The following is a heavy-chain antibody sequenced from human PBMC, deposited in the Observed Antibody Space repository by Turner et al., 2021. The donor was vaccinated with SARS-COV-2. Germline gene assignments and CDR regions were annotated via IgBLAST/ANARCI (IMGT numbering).Heavy chain of an antibody. CDR3: ARLMDTAMDYYGTDV. CDR1: GGSISSSSYY. J-gene: IGHJ6*02. Sequence: QLQLQESGPGLVKPLETLSLTCTVSGGSISSSSYYWGWIRQPPGKGLEWIGNIYYSGSAYYNPSLKSRVTISVDPSKNQFSLKLTSVTAADTAVYYCARLMDTAMDYYGTDVWGQGTTVTVSS. CDR2: IYYSGSA. V-gene: IGHV4-39*01. D-gene: IGHD5-18*01.